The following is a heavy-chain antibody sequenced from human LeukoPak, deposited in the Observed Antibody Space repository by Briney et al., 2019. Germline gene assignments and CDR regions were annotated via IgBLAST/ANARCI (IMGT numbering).Heavy chain of an antibody. CDR2: ISYDGSNK. Sequence: GRSLRLSCAASGFTFSSYAMRWVRQAPGKGLEWVAVISYDGSNKYYADSVKGRFTISRDNSKNTLYLQMNSLRAEDTAVYYCARDYGSRRFDPWGQGTLVTVSS. D-gene: IGHD1-26*01. J-gene: IGHJ5*02. V-gene: IGHV3-30*04. CDR3: ARDYGSRRFDP. CDR1: GFTFSSYA.